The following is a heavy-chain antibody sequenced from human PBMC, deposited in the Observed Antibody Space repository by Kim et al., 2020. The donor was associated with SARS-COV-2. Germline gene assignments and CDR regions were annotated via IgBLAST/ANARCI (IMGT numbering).Heavy chain of an antibody. D-gene: IGHD4-17*01. Sequence: GGYLRLSCAASGFTFNVHYMEWVRQAPGKGLEWVGRIRNKANSYTTEYAASVKGRFSISRDESKNSLYLQMNSLKTEDTAVYYCVRESSYGDPTTYYFDYWGQGTLVTVSS. CDR3: VRESSYGDPTTYYFDY. J-gene: IGHJ4*02. CDR2: IRNKANSYTT. V-gene: IGHV3-72*01. CDR1: GFTFNVHY.